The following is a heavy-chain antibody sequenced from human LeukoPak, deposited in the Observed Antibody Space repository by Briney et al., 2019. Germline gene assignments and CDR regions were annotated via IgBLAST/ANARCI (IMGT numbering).Heavy chain of an antibody. CDR1: GGSFSGYY. V-gene: IGHV4-34*01. Sequence: SETLSLTCAVYGGSFSGYYWSWIRQPPGKGLEWIGEINHSGSTNYNPSLKSRVTISVDTSKNQFSLKLSSVTAADTAVYYCARASVEMATIRWGQGTLVTVSS. J-gene: IGHJ4*02. CDR2: INHSGST. CDR3: ARASVEMATIR. D-gene: IGHD5-24*01.